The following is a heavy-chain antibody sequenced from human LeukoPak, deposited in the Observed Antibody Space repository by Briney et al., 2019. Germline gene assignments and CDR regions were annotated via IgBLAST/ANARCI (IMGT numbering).Heavy chain of an antibody. J-gene: IGHJ4*02. CDR1: EFTFSSYE. D-gene: IGHD4-11*01. CDR2: ISSSGSTI. Sequence: GGSLRLSCAASEFTFSSYEMNWIRQAPGKGLEWVSYISSSGSTIYYADSVKGRFTISRDNAKNSLYLQMNSLRAEDTSVYYCARDSAYSTFDYWGQGTLVTVSS. V-gene: IGHV3-48*03. CDR3: ARDSAYSTFDY.